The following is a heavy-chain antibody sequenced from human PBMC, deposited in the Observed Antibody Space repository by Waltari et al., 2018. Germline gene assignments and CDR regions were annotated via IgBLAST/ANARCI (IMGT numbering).Heavy chain of an antibody. CDR3: VKDICRMTYCDAFDI. V-gene: IGHV3-30*02. Sequence: QVQLVESGGGVVQPGGSLRLSCAASGFTVSSYGMHWSLQAPGKGLEWVSFILYDGTKKDYAASVRGRFTISRDNSKNTLYLQMNSLRTEDTAMYYCVKDICRMTYCDAFDIWGLGTMVTVSS. CDR1: GFTVSSYG. D-gene: IGHD2-21*02. J-gene: IGHJ3*02. CDR2: ILYDGTKK.